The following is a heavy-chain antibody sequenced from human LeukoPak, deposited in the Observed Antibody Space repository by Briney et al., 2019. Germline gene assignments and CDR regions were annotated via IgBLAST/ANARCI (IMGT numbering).Heavy chain of an antibody. V-gene: IGHV3-43*02. CDR1: GFSFDDYA. D-gene: IGHD3-22*01. Sequence: GGSLRLSCAASGFSFDDYAMHWVRQAPGKGLEWASLISGDGGSTYYADSVKGRFTISRDNSRNSLYLQMNSLRTEDTALYYCAKDGAYSSGYYSGFDYWGQGTRVTVSS. CDR2: ISGDGGST. J-gene: IGHJ4*02. CDR3: AKDGAYSSGYYSGFDY.